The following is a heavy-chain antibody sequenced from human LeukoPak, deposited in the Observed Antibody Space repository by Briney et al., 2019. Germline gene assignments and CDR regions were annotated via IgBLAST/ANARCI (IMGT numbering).Heavy chain of an antibody. J-gene: IGHJ4*02. CDR2: IKQDGSEK. V-gene: IGHV3-7*04. Sequence: PGVSLRLSCAASGFTFSSYWRSWVRQAPGKGLEWVANIKQDGSEKYYVDSVKGRFTISRDNAKNSLYLQMNSLRAEDTAVYYCARDLDYLDYWGQGTLVTVSS. CDR1: GFTFSSYW. CDR3: ARDLDYLDY.